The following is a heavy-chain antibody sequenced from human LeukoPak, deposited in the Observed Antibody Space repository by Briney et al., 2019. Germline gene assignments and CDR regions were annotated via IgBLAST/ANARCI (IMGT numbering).Heavy chain of an antibody. J-gene: IGHJ5*02. Sequence: SETLSLTCTVSGGSISSYYWSWIRQPPGKGLEWIGRIYTSGSTNYNPSLKSRVTMSVDTSKNQFSLKLSSVTAADTAVYYCARGRYQLPWGITWFDPWGQGTLVTVSS. V-gene: IGHV4-4*07. CDR3: ARGRYQLPWGITWFDP. CDR2: IYTSGST. D-gene: IGHD2-2*01. CDR1: GGSISSYY.